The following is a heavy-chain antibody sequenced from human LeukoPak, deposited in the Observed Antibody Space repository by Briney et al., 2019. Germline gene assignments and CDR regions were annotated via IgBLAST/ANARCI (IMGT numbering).Heavy chain of an antibody. CDR1: GFTVSSNY. D-gene: IGHD2-15*01. V-gene: IGHV3-66*01. CDR3: ARTVVVVAANLYFQH. CDR2: IYSGGST. J-gene: IGHJ1*01. Sequence: GGSLRLSCAASGFTVSSNYMSWVRQAPGKGLEWVSVIYSGGSTYYADSVKGRFTISRDNSKNTLYLQMNSLRAEDTAVYYCARTVVVVAANLYFQHWGQGTLVTVSS.